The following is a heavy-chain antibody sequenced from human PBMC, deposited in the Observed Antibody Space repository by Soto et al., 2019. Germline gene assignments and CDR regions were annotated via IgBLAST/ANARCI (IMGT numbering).Heavy chain of an antibody. CDR3: AADSHCSSTSCYTKKLIYYYYGMDV. D-gene: IGHD2-2*02. Sequence: SVKVSCKASGFTFTSSAVQWVRQARGQRLEWIGWIVVGSGNTNYAQKFQERVTITRDMSTSTAYMELSSLRSEDTAVYYCAADSHCSSTSCYTKKLIYYYYGMDVWGQGTTVTVSS. J-gene: IGHJ6*02. CDR1: GFTFTSSA. V-gene: IGHV1-58*01. CDR2: IVVGSGNT.